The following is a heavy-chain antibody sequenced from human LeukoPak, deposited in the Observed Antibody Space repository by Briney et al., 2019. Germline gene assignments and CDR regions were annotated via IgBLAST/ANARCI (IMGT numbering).Heavy chain of an antibody. CDR2: IYHSGST. V-gene: IGHV4-38-2*02. Sequence: PSETLSLTCTVSGYSISSGYYWGWIRQPPGKGLEWIGSIYHSGSTYYNPSLKSRVTKSVDTSKNQFSLKLHSVTAADTAVYYCARVGTTSWYYWGQGTLVTVSS. J-gene: IGHJ4*02. CDR3: ARVGTTSWYY. D-gene: IGHD2-2*01. CDR1: GYSISSGYY.